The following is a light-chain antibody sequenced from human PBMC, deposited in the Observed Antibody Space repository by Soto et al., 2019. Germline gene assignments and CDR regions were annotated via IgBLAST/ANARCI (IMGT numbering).Light chain of an antibody. CDR3: QQDDSLPLT. Sequence: DIQMTQSPSSLSASVGDRVTITCQASPDISNYLNWYQQKPGKAPKLLIYDASNLETGVPSRFSGSGSGTDFTFTTSSLQAEDIATYYFQQDDSLPLTFGGGTKLEIK. CDR1: PDISNY. V-gene: IGKV1-33*01. J-gene: IGKJ4*01. CDR2: DAS.